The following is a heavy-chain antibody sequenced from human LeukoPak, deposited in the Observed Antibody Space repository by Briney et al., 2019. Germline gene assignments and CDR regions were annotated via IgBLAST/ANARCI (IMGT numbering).Heavy chain of an antibody. CDR3: ARGPLFYDYGDYIGQAFDI. CDR1: GFTFSSYW. J-gene: IGHJ3*02. D-gene: IGHD4-17*01. V-gene: IGHV3-74*01. Sequence: GGPLSLSCAASGFTFSSYWMHWVRQAPGKGLVWVSRINSDGSSTSYADSVKGRFTISRDNAKNTLYLQMNSLRAEDTAVYYCARGPLFYDYGDYIGQAFDIWGQGTMVTVSS. CDR2: INSDGSST.